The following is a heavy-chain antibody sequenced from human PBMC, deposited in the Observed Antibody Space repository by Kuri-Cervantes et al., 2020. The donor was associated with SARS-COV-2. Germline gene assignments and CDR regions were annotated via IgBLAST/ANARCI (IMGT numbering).Heavy chain of an antibody. V-gene: IGHV3-23*01. CDR1: GGSVSSGSYY. D-gene: IGHD2-2*01. CDR2: ISGSGGST. Sequence: GESLKISCTVSGGSVSSGSYYWSWVRQAPGKGLEWVSAISGSGGSTYYADSVKGRFTISRDNSKNTLYLQMNSLRAEDTAVYYCAKEGRVPAARYYYYGMDVWGQGTTVTVSS. J-gene: IGHJ6*02. CDR3: AKEGRVPAARYYYYGMDV.